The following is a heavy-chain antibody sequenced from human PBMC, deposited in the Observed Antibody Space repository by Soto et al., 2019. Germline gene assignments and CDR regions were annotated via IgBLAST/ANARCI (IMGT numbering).Heavy chain of an antibody. CDR1: GGSISSSSYY. D-gene: IGHD3-16*02. J-gene: IGHJ4*02. Sequence: SETLSLTCTVSGGSISSSSYYWGWIRQPPGKGLEWIGSIYYSGSTYYNPSLKSRVTISVDTSKNQFSLKLSSVTAADTAVYYCARSYLGELSLSQGFLFDYWGQGTLVTVSS. CDR2: IYYSGST. V-gene: IGHV4-39*01. CDR3: ARSYLGELSLSQGFLFDY.